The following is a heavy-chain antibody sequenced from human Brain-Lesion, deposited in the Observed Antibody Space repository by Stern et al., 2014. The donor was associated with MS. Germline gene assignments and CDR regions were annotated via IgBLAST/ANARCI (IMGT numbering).Heavy chain of an antibody. V-gene: IGHV1-8*01. CDR1: GYTFSSYD. CDR3: ARAVRNQLLSEY. J-gene: IGHJ4*02. D-gene: IGHD2-2*01. Sequence: QVQLVQPGAEVKKPGASGKVSCKASGYTFSSYDITWVRQASGHGLEWMGWMNPYSGNTGYAQKFKGRVSMTSDPSISTVYMELTSLTSDDTAVYFCARAVRNQLLSEYWGQGTLVTVSS. CDR2: MNPYSGNT.